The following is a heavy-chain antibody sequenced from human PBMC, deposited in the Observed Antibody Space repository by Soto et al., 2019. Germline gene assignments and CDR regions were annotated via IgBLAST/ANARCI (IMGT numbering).Heavy chain of an antibody. Sequence: GASVKVSCKVSGYTLTELSMHWVRQAPGKGLEWMGGINPEDGEANYAQKFQGRVTITEDKSTSTAYMELSSLRSEDTAVYYCASPSITIFGVVNIYYYYGMDVWGQGTTVTVSS. CDR1: GYTLTELS. J-gene: IGHJ6*02. CDR3: ASPSITIFGVVNIYYYYGMDV. CDR2: INPEDGEA. V-gene: IGHV1-24*01. D-gene: IGHD3-3*01.